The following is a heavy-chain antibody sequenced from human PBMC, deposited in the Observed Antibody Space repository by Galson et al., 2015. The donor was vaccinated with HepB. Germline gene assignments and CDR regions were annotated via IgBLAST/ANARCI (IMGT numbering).Heavy chain of an antibody. Sequence: QSGAEVKKPGESLRISCKGSGYSFTSYWISWVRQMPGKGLEWMGRIDPSDSYTNYSPSFQGHVTISADKSISTAYLQWSSLKASDTAMYYCARDKYYYAVGGSQGAFDIWGQGTMVTVSS. V-gene: IGHV5-10-1*01. CDR1: GYSFTSYW. CDR2: IDPSDSYT. J-gene: IGHJ3*02. D-gene: IGHD3-10*01. CDR3: ARDKYYYAVGGSQGAFDI.